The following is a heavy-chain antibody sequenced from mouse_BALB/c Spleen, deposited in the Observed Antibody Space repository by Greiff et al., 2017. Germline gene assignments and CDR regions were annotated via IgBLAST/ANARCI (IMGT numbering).Heavy chain of an antibody. D-gene: IGHD2-1*01. CDR2: ISYSGST. V-gene: IGHV3-2*02. CDR1: GYSITSDYA. CDR3: ARGGNYEGAMDY. Sequence: EVQGVESGPGLVKPSQSLSLTCTVTGYSITSDYAWNWIRQFPGNKLEWMGYISYSGSTSYNPSLKSRISITRDTSKNQFFLQLNSVTTEDTATYYCARGGNYEGAMDYWGQGTSVTVSS. J-gene: IGHJ4*01.